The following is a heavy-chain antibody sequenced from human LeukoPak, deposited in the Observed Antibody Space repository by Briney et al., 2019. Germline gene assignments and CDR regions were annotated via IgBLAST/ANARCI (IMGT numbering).Heavy chain of an antibody. V-gene: IGHV4-34*01. Sequence: PSETLYLICVVYGRSFSGYYWSWIRQPPGKGLEWIGERVHRGTTNYNPSLKSRVTMSVDTSKNQFSLMVSSVTAADTAVYYCATGRNGVVPSPILGVGPWYNYHYMDVWGKGTTVTVSS. CDR1: GRSFSGYY. J-gene: IGHJ6*03. D-gene: IGHD2-2*02. CDR2: RVHRGTT. CDR3: ATGRNGVVPSPILGVGPWYNYHYMDV.